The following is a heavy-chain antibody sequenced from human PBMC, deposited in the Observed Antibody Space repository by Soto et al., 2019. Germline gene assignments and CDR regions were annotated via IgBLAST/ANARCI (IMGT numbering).Heavy chain of an antibody. V-gene: IGHV2-70*11. CDR3: ARYYGSGSYYKPSFDY. Sequence: GSGPTLVNPTQTLTLTCTFSGFSLSTSGMCVSWIRQPPGKALEWLARIDWDDDKYYSTSLKTRLTISKDTSKNQVVLTMTNMDPVDTATYYCARYYGSGSYYKPSFDYWGQGTLVTVSS. D-gene: IGHD3-10*01. CDR1: GFSLSTSGMC. CDR2: IDWDDDK. J-gene: IGHJ4*02.